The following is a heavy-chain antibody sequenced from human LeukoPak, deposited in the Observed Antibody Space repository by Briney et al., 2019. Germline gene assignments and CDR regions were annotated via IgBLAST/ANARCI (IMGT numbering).Heavy chain of an antibody. CDR2: FYHSGST. J-gene: IGHJ5*02. CDR3: ARSIVLLPAAIGWFDP. V-gene: IGHV4-30-2*01. Sequence: SETLSLTCAVSGGSIISGGYSWSWIRQPPGKGLEWIGYFYHSGSTYYNPSLKSRVIISVDRSKNQFSLKLSSVAAADTAVYYCARSIVLLPAAIGWFDPWGQGTLVTVSS. CDR1: GGSIISGGYS. D-gene: IGHD2-2*01.